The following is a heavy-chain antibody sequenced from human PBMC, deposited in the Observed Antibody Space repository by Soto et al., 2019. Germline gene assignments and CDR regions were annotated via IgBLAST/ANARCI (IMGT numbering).Heavy chain of an antibody. V-gene: IGHV4-34*01. Sequence: SETLSLTCAVYGGSFSGYYWSWIRQPPGKGLEWIGEINHSGSTNYNPSPKNRATISVDPSNNHFSLKLTSVTAADTAVYFCARDLGTGTDYWGRGTLVTVSS. CDR3: ARDLGTGTDY. CDR1: GGSFSGYY. D-gene: IGHD1-1*01. J-gene: IGHJ4*02. CDR2: INHSGST.